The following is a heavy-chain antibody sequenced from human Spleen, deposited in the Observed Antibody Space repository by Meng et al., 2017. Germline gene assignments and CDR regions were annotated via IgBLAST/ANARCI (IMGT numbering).Heavy chain of an antibody. CDR1: GGSISTSGYY. J-gene: IGHJ5*02. D-gene: IGHD6-19*01. V-gene: IGHV4-39*01. CDR3: VRSSAWVRTGFDP. Sequence: QSQLQESGPGLVKPSEALSLTCSVSGGSISTSGYYWGWIRQPPGKGLEWIGSIGHSGFTYYTPSLKSRVAVSLDMSKSQFSLMLTSVTAADTAVYYCVRSSAWVRTGFDPWGQGTLVTVSS. CDR2: IGHSGFT.